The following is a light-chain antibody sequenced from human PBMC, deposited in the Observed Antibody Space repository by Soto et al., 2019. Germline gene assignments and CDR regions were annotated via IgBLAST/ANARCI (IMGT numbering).Light chain of an antibody. V-gene: IGLV1-40*01. CDR2: GNN. J-gene: IGLJ1*01. CDR1: SSNIGAGYD. CDR3: QSYDGSLRGSV. Sequence: QSVLTQPPSVSGAPGQRVTISCTGSSSNIGAGYDVHWYQQLPGTAPKLLIYGNNNRPSGVPDRFSGSKSGTSASLAITGLQAEDEADYYCQSYDGSLRGSVFGSGTKVTLL.